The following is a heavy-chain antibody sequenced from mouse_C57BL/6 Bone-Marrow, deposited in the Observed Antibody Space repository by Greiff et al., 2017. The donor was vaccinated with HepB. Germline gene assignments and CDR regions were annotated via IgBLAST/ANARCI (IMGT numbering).Heavy chain of an antibody. CDR3: TPYDYADY. D-gene: IGHD2-4*01. Sequence: VHVKQSGAELVRPGASVKLSCTASGFNIKDDYMHWVKQRPEQGLEWIGWIDPENGDTEYASKFQGKATITADTSSNTAYLQLSSLTSEDTAVYYCTPYDYADYWGQGTTLTVSS. J-gene: IGHJ2*01. CDR2: IDPENGDT. V-gene: IGHV14-4*01. CDR1: GFNIKDDY.